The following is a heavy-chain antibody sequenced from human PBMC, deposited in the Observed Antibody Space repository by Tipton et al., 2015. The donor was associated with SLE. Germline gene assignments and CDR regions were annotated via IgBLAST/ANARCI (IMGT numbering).Heavy chain of an antibody. J-gene: IGHJ6*02. D-gene: IGHD3-3*01. Sequence: SLRLSCAASGFTFSSYWMSWVRQAPGKGLEWVAFIRYDGSNKYYADSVKGRFTISRDNSKNTLYLQMNSLRAEDTAVYYCAKDLPITIFGVGLGGMDVWGQGTTVTVSS. CDR3: AKDLPITIFGVGLGGMDV. V-gene: IGHV3-30*02. CDR1: GFTFSSYW. CDR2: IRYDGSNK.